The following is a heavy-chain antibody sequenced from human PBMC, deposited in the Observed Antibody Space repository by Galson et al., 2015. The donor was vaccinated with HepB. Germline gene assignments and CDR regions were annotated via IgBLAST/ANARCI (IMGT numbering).Heavy chain of an antibody. D-gene: IGHD1-26*01. CDR1: GFTFTTYA. V-gene: IGHV3-23*01. CDR2: ISGSGGST. CDR3: AKLGYSGSYYDSPDAFDI. J-gene: IGHJ3*02. Sequence: SLRLSCAASGFTFTTYAMTWVRQAPGKGLEWVSAISGSGGSTYYADSVKGRITISRDNSKNTLYLQMNSLRAEDTAVYYCAKLGYSGSYYDSPDAFDIWGQGTMVTVSS.